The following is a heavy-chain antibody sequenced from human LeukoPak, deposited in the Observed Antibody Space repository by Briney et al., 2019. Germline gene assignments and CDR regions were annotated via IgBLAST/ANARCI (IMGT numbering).Heavy chain of an antibody. J-gene: IGHJ6*02. V-gene: IGHV4-4*02. CDR1: GGSISSSNW. D-gene: IGHD5-18*01. CDR2: IYHSGST. CDR3: ARDRAQLWLRNYYGMDV. Sequence: PSETLSLTCAVSGGSISSSNWWSWVRQPPGKGLEWIGEIYHSGSTNYNPSLKSRVTISVDKSGNQFSLKLSSVTAADTAVYYCARDRAQLWLRNYYGMDVWGQGTTVTVSS.